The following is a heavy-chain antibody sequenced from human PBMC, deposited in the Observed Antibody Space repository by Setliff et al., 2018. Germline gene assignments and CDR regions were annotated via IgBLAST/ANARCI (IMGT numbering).Heavy chain of an antibody. CDR3: ARGAHKYDSSGHKDY. Sequence: SETLSLTCAVYGESFSGHYWSWIRQPPGKGLEWIGEINHSGSTNYNPSLKSRVTISVDTSKNQFSLKLSSVAAADTAVYYCARGAHKYDSSGHKDYWGQGTLVTVSS. CDR2: INHSGST. CDR1: GESFSGHY. V-gene: IGHV4-34*01. J-gene: IGHJ4*02. D-gene: IGHD3-22*01.